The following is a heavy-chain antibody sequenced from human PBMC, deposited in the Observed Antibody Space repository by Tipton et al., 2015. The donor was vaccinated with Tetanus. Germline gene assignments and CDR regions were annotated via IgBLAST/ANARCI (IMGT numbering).Heavy chain of an antibody. D-gene: IGHD2-21*02. CDR2: IYYSGST. CDR3: ARTADNWFDP. CDR1: GGSISSGTYY. V-gene: IGHV4-39*01. Sequence: TLSLTCTVSGGSISSGTYYWDWIRQPPGKGLEWIGNIYYSGSTLQNPSLKSRVTISLDTSKNHFTLKLRPVTAADTAVYYCARTADNWFDPWGQGTRVTVSS. J-gene: IGHJ5*02.